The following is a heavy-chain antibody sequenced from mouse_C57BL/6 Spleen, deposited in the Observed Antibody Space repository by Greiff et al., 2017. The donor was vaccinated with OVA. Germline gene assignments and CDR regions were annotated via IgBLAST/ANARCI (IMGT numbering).Heavy chain of an antibody. J-gene: IGHJ4*01. CDR2: INPSSGYT. Sequence: VNVVESGAELAKPGASVKLSCKASGYTFTSYWMHWVKQRPGQGLEWIGYINPSSGYTKYNQKFKDKATLTADKSSSTAYMQLSSLTYEDSAVYYCARSGQLRISDYYAMDYWGQGTSVTVSS. CDR1: GYTFTSYW. D-gene: IGHD1-1*01. CDR3: ARSGQLRISDYYAMDY. V-gene: IGHV1-7*01.